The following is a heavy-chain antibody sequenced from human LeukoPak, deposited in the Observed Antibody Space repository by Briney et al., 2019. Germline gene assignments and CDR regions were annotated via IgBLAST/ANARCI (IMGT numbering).Heavy chain of an antibody. D-gene: IGHD3-10*01. J-gene: IGHJ5*02. V-gene: IGHV4-34*01. CDR1: GGSFSGYY. Sequence: PSETLSLTCAVYGGSFSGYYWSWIRQPPGKGLEWIGEINHSGSTNYNPSLKSRVTISIDTSKNQFSLKLRFVTAADTAVYYCARQYYYGSGNWFDPWGQGTLVTVSS. CDR2: INHSGST. CDR3: ARQYYYGSGNWFDP.